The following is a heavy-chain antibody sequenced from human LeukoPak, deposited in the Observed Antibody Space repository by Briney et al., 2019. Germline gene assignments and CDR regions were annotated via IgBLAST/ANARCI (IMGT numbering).Heavy chain of an antibody. V-gene: IGHV4-39*01. J-gene: IGHJ4*02. D-gene: IGHD3-16*02. CDR2: IYYSGST. Sequence: SETLSLTCTVSGGSISSSSYYWGWIRQPPGKGLEWIGSIYYSGSTYYNPSLKSRVTISVDTSKNQFSLKLSSVTAADTAVYYCARGKWYMTTFGGVIVIPPDPFDYWGQGTLVTVSS. CDR3: ARGKWYMTTFGGVIVIPPDPFDY. CDR1: GGSISSSSYY.